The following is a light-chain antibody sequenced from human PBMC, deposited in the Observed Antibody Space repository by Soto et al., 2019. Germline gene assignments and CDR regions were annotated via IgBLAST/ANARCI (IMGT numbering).Light chain of an antibody. Sequence: QALVTQEPSLTVSPGGTVTLTCGSSTGAVTSGHYPYWFQQKPGQAPMTLIYDTSNKPSWTPARFSGSLLGGKAVLTLSGAQPEDEAEHYCFLTYNGARVFGGGTKVTVL. V-gene: IGLV7-46*01. CDR2: DTS. CDR3: FLTYNGARV. J-gene: IGLJ3*02. CDR1: TGAVTSGHY.